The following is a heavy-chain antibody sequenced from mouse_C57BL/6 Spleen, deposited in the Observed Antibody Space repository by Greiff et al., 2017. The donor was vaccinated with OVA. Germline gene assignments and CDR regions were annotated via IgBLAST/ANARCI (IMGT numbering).Heavy chain of an antibody. V-gene: IGHV1-82*01. J-gene: IGHJ3*01. CDR1: GYAFSSSW. D-gene: IGHD1-1*01. CDR2: IYPGDGDT. Sequence: QVHVKQSGPELVKPGASVKISCKASGYAFSSSWMNWVKQRPGKGLAWIGRIYPGDGDTNYNGKFKGKATLTADKSSSTAYMQLSSLTSEDSAVYFCARDTTVVGTGVAYWGQGTLVTVSA. CDR3: ARDTTVVGTGVAY.